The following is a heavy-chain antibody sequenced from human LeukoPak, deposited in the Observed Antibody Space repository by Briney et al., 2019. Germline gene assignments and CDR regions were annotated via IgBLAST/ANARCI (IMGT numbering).Heavy chain of an antibody. V-gene: IGHV4-59*01. CDR3: ARGRAFDI. CDR1: DDSITIYY. Sequence: SETLSLTCTVSDDSITIYYWSWIRQPPGKGLEWIGYIDHTGSTNYNPSLNSRVTISRDTSKNHFSLKLSSVTAADTAVYYCARGRAFDIWGQGTMVSVSS. CDR2: IDHTGST. J-gene: IGHJ3*02.